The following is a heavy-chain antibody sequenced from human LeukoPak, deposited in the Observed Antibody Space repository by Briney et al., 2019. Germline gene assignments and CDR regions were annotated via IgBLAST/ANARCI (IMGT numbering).Heavy chain of an antibody. Sequence: SETLSLTCTVSGGSISSSSYYWGWIRQPPGKGLEWIGSIYYSGSTYYNPSLKSRVTISVDTSKNQFSLKLSSVTAADTAVYYCARGLGYDFWSGYLNGMDVWGQGTTVTVSS. D-gene: IGHD3-3*01. CDR2: IYYSGST. CDR3: ARGLGYDFWSGYLNGMDV. J-gene: IGHJ6*02. CDR1: GGSISSSSYY. V-gene: IGHV4-39*01.